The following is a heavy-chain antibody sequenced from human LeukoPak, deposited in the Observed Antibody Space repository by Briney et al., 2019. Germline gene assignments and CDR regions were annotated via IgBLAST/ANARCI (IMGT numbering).Heavy chain of an antibody. J-gene: IGHJ4*02. CDR1: GYSFTSHG. CDR2: ISGYNGNT. D-gene: IGHD1-14*01. Sequence: GASVKVSCETSGYSFTSHGISWVRQAPGQGLEWMGWISGYNGNTNYAQKFQGRVTMTTDASTRTAHMEVRGLRSDDTAVYYCARGGWTTGMDYWGQGTLVTVSS. CDR3: ARGGWTTGMDY. V-gene: IGHV1-18*01.